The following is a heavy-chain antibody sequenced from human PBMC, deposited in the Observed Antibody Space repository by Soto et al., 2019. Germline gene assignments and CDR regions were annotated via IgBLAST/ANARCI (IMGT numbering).Heavy chain of an antibody. CDR2: IFSTDEK. D-gene: IGHD6-13*01. V-gene: IGHV2-26*04. CDR1: GFSLSNAGLG. CDR3: ASTYTTSGYWFDP. J-gene: IGHJ5*02. Sequence: QVTVKESGPVLVKPTEPLPLTCTVSGFSLSNAGLGVSWIRQPPGKALQWLAHIFSTDEKSSSTSLKSRRTISKDTSKSQGVLTTTNMDPVDTATYYCASTYTTSGYWFDPWGQGTLVTVSS.